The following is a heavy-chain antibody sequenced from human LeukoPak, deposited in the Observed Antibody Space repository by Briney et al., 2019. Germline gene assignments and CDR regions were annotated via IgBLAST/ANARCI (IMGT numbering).Heavy chain of an antibody. V-gene: IGHV4-61*02. CDR1: GGPISSGSYY. CDR3: ARSYYYGSGSYSFDY. Sequence: SQTLSLTCTVSGGPISSGSYYWSWIRQPAGKGLEWIGRIYTSGSTNYSPSLKSRVTISVDTSNNQFPLKLSSVTAADTAVYFCARSYYYGSGSYSFDYWGQGTLVTVSS. J-gene: IGHJ4*02. D-gene: IGHD3-10*01. CDR2: IYTSGST.